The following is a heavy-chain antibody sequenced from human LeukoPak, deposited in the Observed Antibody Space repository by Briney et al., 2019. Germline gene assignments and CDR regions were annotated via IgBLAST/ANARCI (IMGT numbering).Heavy chain of an antibody. CDR3: AREDGDAFDI. J-gene: IGHJ3*02. V-gene: IGHV3-48*03. CDR2: IGSSGGSR. Sequence: GGSLRLSCIASGFTFSSYDMDWVRRAPGKGLEWVSYIGSSGGSRYYADSVKGRFTTSRDNAKNSLYLQMNSLRAEDTAVYYCAREDGDAFDIWGQGTMVTVSS. D-gene: IGHD5-24*01. CDR1: GFTFSSYD.